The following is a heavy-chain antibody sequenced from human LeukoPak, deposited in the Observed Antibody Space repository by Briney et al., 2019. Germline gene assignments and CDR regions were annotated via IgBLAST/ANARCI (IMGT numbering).Heavy chain of an antibody. Sequence: GSLRLSCAASGFTFSSYAMHWVRQAPGNGLEGVAVMSYDGSNKYYADSVKGRFTISRDNSKNTLYLQMNSLRAEDTAVYYCAREIVEAPDYYGMDVWGQGTTVTVSS. D-gene: IGHD3-16*02. J-gene: IGHJ6*02. CDR1: GFTFSSYA. V-gene: IGHV3-30-3*01. CDR3: AREIVEAPDYYGMDV. CDR2: MSYDGSNK.